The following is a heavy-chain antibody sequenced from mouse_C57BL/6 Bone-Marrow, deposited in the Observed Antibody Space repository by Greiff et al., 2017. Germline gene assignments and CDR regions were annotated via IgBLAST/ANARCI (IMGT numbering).Heavy chain of an antibody. CDR3: AREEFITTVVAPYYYAMDY. J-gene: IGHJ4*01. D-gene: IGHD1-1*01. Sequence: QVQLQQPGAELVMPGASVKLSCKASGYTFTSYWMHWVKQRPGQGLEWIGEIDPSDSYTNYNQKFKGKSTLTVDKSSSTAYMQLSSLTSEDSAVYYCAREEFITTVVAPYYYAMDYWGQATSVTFSS. CDR2: IDPSDSYT. CDR1: GYTFTSYW. V-gene: IGHV1-69*01.